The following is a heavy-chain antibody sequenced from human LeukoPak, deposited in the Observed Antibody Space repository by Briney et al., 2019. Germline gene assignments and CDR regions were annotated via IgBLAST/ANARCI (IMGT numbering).Heavy chain of an antibody. CDR1: GFTFSDKW. Sequence: GSLRLSCVASGFTFSDKWMSWVRQAPGKGPEWVANVNRDGSETYYLDSVKGRFTISKDNAKNSLYLQMNSLRAEDTALYHCARNNGMAVWGQGTTVIVSS. CDR3: ARNNGMAV. CDR2: VNRDGSET. J-gene: IGHJ6*02. V-gene: IGHV3-7*03.